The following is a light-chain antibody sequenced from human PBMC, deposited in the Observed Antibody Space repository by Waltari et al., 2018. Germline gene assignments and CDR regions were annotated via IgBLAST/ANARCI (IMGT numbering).Light chain of an antibody. CDR3: QSADSSGNYVV. Sequence: SYELTQPPSVSVSPGQTARITCSGDALPKHEAYWYQQRPGQAPVLVIYSAPERPSGIPERFSGSSSGTIVTLTISGVQAEDEADYYCQSADSSGNYVVFGGGTKLTVL. J-gene: IGLJ2*01. CDR2: SAP. CDR1: ALPKHE. V-gene: IGLV3-25*03.